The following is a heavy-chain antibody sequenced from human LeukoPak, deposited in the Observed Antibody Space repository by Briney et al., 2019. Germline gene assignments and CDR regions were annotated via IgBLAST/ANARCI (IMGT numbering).Heavy chain of an antibody. CDR2: IIPILCTA. D-gene: IGHD5-12*01. CDR3: ARGLYSGYADFDY. Sequence: SVKVSCKASGGTFISYAISGVRQAPGQGLEWMGGIIPILCTANFAHEFQGTVTITAAESTSTAYMELSSMRSEDTAVYYCARGLYSGYADFDYWGQGTLVTVSS. J-gene: IGHJ4*02. V-gene: IGHV1-69*01. CDR1: GGTFISYA.